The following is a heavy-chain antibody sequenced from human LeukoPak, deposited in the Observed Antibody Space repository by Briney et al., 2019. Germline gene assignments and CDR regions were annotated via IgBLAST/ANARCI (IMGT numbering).Heavy chain of an antibody. D-gene: IGHD3-10*01. Sequence: GASVKVSCKASGYTFTSYGISWVRQAPGQGLEWMGRISAYNGNTNYAQKLQGRVTMTTDTSTSTAYMELRSLRSDDTAAYYCARAPSITMVRGVIITPDAFDIWGQGTMVTVSS. CDR1: GYTFTSYG. CDR3: ARAPSITMVRGVIITPDAFDI. CDR2: ISAYNGNT. V-gene: IGHV1-18*01. J-gene: IGHJ3*02.